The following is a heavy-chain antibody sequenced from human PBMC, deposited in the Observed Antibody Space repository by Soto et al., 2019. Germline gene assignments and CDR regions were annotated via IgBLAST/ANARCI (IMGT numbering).Heavy chain of an antibody. D-gene: IGHD4-17*01. V-gene: IGHV3-23*01. CDR1: GFTFSSYG. CDR2: ISDSGGST. J-gene: IGHJ4*02. CDR3: AKDWTKGHYGVRGFDY. Sequence: GGSLRLSCAVSGFTFSSYGMSWVRQAPGKGLECVSAISDSGGSTYYADSVKGRFTISRDNSKNTVHLQMNSLRAEDTAVYYCAKDWTKGHYGVRGFDYWGQGTQVTVSS.